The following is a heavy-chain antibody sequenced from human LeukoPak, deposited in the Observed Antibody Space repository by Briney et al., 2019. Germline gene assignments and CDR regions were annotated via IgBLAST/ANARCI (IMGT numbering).Heavy chain of an antibody. V-gene: IGHV3-74*01. J-gene: IGHJ4*02. CDR3: ERDNTYMFDY. D-gene: IGHD2-2*02. Sequence: GGSLRLSCAASGFTFSSYSMNWVRQAPGKGLVWVAHINTDGRTTTYADSVKGRFTVARDNAKNTLYLEMNRLRAEDTAVYYCERDNTYMFDYGGQGTQVTVS. CDR1: GFTFSSYS. CDR2: INTDGRTT.